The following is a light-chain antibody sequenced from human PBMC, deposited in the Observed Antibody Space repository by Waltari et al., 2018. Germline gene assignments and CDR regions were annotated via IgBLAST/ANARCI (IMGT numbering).Light chain of an antibody. V-gene: IGKV2-30*02. CDR2: KIS. J-gene: IGKJ2*01. Sequence: DVVMTQSPLSLPVTLGQPASISCRSSQSLVHTDGNTYLNWFQQSPGQAPRRLIYKISRRESGVPDRFSGSGSGTDFTLKISRVEAEDVGVYYCMQGSHWPRTFGQGTKLEI. CDR3: MQGSHWPRT. CDR1: QSLVHTDGNTY.